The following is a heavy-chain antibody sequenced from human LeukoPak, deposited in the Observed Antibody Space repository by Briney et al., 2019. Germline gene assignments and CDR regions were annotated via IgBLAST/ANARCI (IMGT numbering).Heavy chain of an antibody. V-gene: IGHV3-23*01. Sequence: GGSLRLSCAASGFTFTNYAMSWVRQAPGKGLEWVSTIGAGGGNTYYTGSVKGRFTISRDNAKNSLYLQMNSLRAEDTAVYYCARAGYSYGHDYFDYWGQGTLVTVSS. J-gene: IGHJ4*02. CDR1: GFTFTNYA. D-gene: IGHD5-18*01. CDR2: IGAGGGNT. CDR3: ARAGYSYGHDYFDY.